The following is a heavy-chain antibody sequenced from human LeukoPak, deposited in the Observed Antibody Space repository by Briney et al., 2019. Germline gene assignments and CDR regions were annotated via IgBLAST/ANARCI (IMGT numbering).Heavy chain of an antibody. CDR1: GYTFTSYH. CDR2: ISAYNGIP. D-gene: IGHD3-10*01. V-gene: IGHV1-18*01. J-gene: IGHJ4*02. CDR3: ARDHSGFHFVY. Sequence: ASVKVSCKASGYTFTSYHIAWVRQAPGRGLEWMGWISAYNGIPKYAENLQGRVTMTIDTSTSTAYMELRSLRSDDTAVYYCARDHSGFHFVYWGQEALVTVSS.